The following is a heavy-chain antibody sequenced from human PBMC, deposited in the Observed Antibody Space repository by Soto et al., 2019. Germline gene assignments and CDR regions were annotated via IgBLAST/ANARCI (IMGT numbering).Heavy chain of an antibody. CDR2: IIPSFGTA. J-gene: IGHJ6*02. CDR3: ARRLLVPYCSGGSCYAGMDV. V-gene: IGHV1-69*01. CDR1: GGTFSSYA. D-gene: IGHD2-15*01. Sequence: QVQLVQSGAEVKKPGSSVKVSCKASGGTFSSYAISWVRQAPGQGLEWMGGIIPSFGTANYAQKFQGRVKITADESTSTAYMELSSLRSEDTAVYYCARRLLVPYCSGGSCYAGMDVWGQGTTVTVSS.